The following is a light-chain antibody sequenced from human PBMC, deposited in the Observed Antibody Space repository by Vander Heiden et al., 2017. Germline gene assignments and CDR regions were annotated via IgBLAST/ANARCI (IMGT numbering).Light chain of an antibody. V-gene: IGKV3-15*01. CDR3: QHYNNWPYT. Sequence: ERVMTQSPATLSVSPGERAILSCRASQSVSSSLAWYQQRPGQAPRLLIYGASTRATGIPARFSGSGSGTEFTLTISSLQSEDFAVYYCQHYNNWPYTFGQGTKLEIK. CDR2: GAS. J-gene: IGKJ2*01. CDR1: QSVSSS.